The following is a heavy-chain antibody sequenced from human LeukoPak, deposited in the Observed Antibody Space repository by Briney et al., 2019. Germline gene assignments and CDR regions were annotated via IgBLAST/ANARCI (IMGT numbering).Heavy chain of an antibody. V-gene: IGHV3-53*01. CDR2: IDAGRST. J-gene: IGHJ5*02. CDR3: ARVALYQSLPFDL. Sequence: GGSLRLSCSASGFTVYNTYMSWVRQAPGKGLEWVSFIDAGRSTDYADSVKGRFTISRDNSNNTLYLQMNSLRAEDTAVYFCARVALYQSLPFDLWGQGSLVTVSS. D-gene: IGHD2-2*02. CDR1: GFTVYNTY.